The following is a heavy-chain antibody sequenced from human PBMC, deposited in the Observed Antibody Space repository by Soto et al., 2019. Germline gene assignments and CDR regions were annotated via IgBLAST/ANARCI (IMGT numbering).Heavy chain of an antibody. J-gene: IGHJ4*02. CDR2: ISGSGGST. CDR3: AKSLSYYYDSSGYWNSPYYFDY. Sequence: GGSLRLSCAASGFTFSSYAMSWVRQAPGKGLEWVSAISGSGGSTYYADSVKGRFTISRDNSKNTLYLQMNSLRAEDTAVYYCAKSLSYYYDSSGYWNSPYYFDYWGQGTLVTVSS. D-gene: IGHD3-22*01. V-gene: IGHV3-23*01. CDR1: GFTFSSYA.